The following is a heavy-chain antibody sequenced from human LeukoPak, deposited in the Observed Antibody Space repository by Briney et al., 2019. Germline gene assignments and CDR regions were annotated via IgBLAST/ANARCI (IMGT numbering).Heavy chain of an antibody. CDR1: GYTLTELS. D-gene: IGHD3-10*01. CDR3: ARVKGPYGSGSYLDY. Sequence: ASVKVSCKVSGYTLTELSMHWVRQAPGIGLEWMGGFDPEDGETIYAQKFQGRVTMTEDTSTDTAYMELRSLRSDDTAVYYCARVKGPYGSGSYLDYWGQGTLVTVSS. CDR2: FDPEDGET. J-gene: IGHJ4*02. V-gene: IGHV1-24*01.